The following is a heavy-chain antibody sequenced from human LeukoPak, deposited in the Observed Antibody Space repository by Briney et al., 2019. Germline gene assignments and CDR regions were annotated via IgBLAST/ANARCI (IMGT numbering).Heavy chain of an antibody. J-gene: IGHJ4*02. V-gene: IGHV1-8*01. D-gene: IGHD2-2*01. CDR2: MNPNSGNT. CDR3: ARGGYCSSTSCPPYY. Sequence: GPVKVSCKASGYTFTSYDINWVRQATGQGLEWMGWMNPNSGNTGYAQKFQGRVTMTRNTSISTAYMELSSLRSEDTAVYYCARGGYCSSTSCPPYYWGQGTLVTVSS. CDR1: GYTFTSYD.